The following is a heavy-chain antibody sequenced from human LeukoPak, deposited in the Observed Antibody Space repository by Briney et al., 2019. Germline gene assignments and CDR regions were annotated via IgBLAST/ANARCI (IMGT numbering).Heavy chain of an antibody. CDR2: ISSSGSTI. D-gene: IGHD3-3*01. Sequence: TGGSLRLSCAASGFTFSSYEMNWVRQAPGKGLEWVSYISSSGSTIYYADSVKGRFTISRDNAKNSLYLQMNSLRAEDTAVYYCARGSGITIFGADPGGMDVWGQGTTVTVSS. J-gene: IGHJ6*02. CDR1: GFTFSSYE. CDR3: ARGSGITIFGADPGGMDV. V-gene: IGHV3-48*03.